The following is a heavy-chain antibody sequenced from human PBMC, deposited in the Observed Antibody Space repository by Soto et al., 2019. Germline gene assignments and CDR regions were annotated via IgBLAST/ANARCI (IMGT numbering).Heavy chain of an antibody. D-gene: IGHD4-17*01. V-gene: IGHV4-30-4*01. CDR3: ARYSYGDYPFWFDP. Sequence: SETLSLTCTVSGGSISSGDYYWSWIRQPPGKGLEWIGYIYYSGSTYYNPSLKSRVTISVDTSKNQFSLKLSSVTAADTAVYYCARYSYGDYPFWFDPWGQGTLVTVS. CDR2: IYYSGST. CDR1: GGSISSGDYY. J-gene: IGHJ5*02.